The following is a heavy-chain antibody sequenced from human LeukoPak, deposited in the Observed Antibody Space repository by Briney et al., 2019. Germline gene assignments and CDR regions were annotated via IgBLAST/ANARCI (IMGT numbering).Heavy chain of an antibody. Sequence: GGSLRLSCAASGFTFDDYSMHWVRQVPGKGLQWVSLITWDGGSTFYADSVKGRFTFSRDNSKKSLSLQMYGLSLEDTALYYCARERGRVIDYWGQGTLVTVSS. V-gene: IGHV3-43*01. CDR2: ITWDGGST. J-gene: IGHJ4*02. CDR1: GFTFDDYS. D-gene: IGHD1-26*01. CDR3: ARERGRVIDY.